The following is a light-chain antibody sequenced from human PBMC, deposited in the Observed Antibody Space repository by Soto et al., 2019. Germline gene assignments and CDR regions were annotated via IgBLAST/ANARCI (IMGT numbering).Light chain of an antibody. CDR2: GNS. CDR3: LSYDSSLSGSV. Sequence: QSVLTQPPSVSGAPGQRVTISCTGSSSNIGAGYDVHWYQQLPGTAPKLLIYGNSNRPSGVPDRFSGSKSGISASLAITGLQAEDEADYYCLSYDSSLSGSVFGGGTKLTVL. CDR1: SSNIGAGYD. V-gene: IGLV1-40*01. J-gene: IGLJ2*01.